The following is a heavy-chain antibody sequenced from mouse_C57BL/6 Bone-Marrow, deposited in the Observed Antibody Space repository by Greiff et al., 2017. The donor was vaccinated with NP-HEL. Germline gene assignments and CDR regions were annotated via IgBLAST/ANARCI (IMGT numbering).Heavy chain of an antibody. V-gene: IGHV1-69*01. CDR1: GYTFTSYC. D-gene: IGHD4-1*01. Sequence: QVQLQQPGAELVMPGASVKLSCKASGYTFTSYCMHWVKQRPGQGLEWIGEIDPSDSYTNYNQKFKGKSTLTVDKSSSTAYMQLSSLTSEDSAVYYCARDISGRSFDYWGQGTTLTVSS. J-gene: IGHJ2*01. CDR2: IDPSDSYT. CDR3: ARDISGRSFDY.